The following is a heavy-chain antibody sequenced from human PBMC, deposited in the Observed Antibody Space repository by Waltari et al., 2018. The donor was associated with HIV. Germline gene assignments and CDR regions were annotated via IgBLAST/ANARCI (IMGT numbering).Heavy chain of an antibody. D-gene: IGHD6-13*01. J-gene: IGHJ6*02. CDR2: FDPEDGET. V-gene: IGHV1-24*01. CDR1: GYTLTELS. CDR3: ATDLAAARKNYYYYGMDV. Sequence: QVQLVQSGAEVKKPGASVKVSCKVSGYTLTELSMHWVRQAPGTGLEWMGGFDPEDGETIYAQKFQGRVTMTEDTSTDTAYMELSSLRSEDTAVYYCATDLAAARKNYYYYGMDVWGQGTTVTVSS.